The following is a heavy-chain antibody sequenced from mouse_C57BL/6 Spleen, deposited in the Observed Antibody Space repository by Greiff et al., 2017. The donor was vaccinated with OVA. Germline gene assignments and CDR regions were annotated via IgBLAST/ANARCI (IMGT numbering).Heavy chain of an antibody. J-gene: IGHJ4*01. CDR3: ARGDYSYYYAMYY. D-gene: IGHD1-1*01. CDR1: GYTFTSYW. Sequence: VQLQQPGAELVKPGASVKLSCKASGYTFTSYWMHWVKQRPGQGLEWIGMIHPNSGSTNYNEKFKSKATLTVDKSSSTAYMQLSSLTSEDSAVYYCARGDYSYYYAMYYWGQGTSVTVSS. CDR2: IHPNSGST. V-gene: IGHV1-64*01.